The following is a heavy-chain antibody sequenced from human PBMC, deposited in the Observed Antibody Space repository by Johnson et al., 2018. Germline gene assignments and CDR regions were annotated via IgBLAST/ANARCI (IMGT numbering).Heavy chain of an antibody. Sequence: VQLVQSGGGLVQSGRSLRLSCAASGFTFDDYAMHWVRQAPGKGLEGVSGISWNSGSIGYADAVKGRFTITRDNSKNTLYLQMTSLRAYDTAVYYCAKRGIVVPDSYYYGMDVWGQGTTVTVSS. J-gene: IGHJ6*02. CDR1: GFTFDDYA. CDR3: AKRGIVVPDSYYYGMDV. D-gene: IGHD2-15*01. V-gene: IGHV3-9*01. CDR2: ISWNSGSI.